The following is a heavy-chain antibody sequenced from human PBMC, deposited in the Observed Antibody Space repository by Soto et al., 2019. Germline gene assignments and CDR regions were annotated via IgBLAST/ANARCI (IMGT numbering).Heavy chain of an antibody. CDR3: AASSSVAAAGSFKF. V-gene: IGHV1-69*01. CDR1: GDLFNNYA. Sequence: QEQRVQSGAEVKEPGSSVKVSCKATGDLFNNYAFNWVRQAPGQGLEWMGRISPLFSTTNYAQKFQGRVTIGADELTTIVHLEVSNLESEDTAMYYCAASSSVAAAGSFKFWGQGTLVTVSP. CDR2: ISPLFSTT. D-gene: IGHD6-13*01. J-gene: IGHJ4*02.